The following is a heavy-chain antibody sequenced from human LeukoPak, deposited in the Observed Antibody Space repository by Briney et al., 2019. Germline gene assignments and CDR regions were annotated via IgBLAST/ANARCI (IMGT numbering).Heavy chain of an antibody. CDR2: MKHDGIEK. V-gene: IGHV3-7*05. CDR1: GFSFGSYW. CDR3: AREGREGYNYPALDF. D-gene: IGHD5-24*01. Sequence: GGSLRLSCVASGFSFGSYWMAWVRQAPGKGLEWVANMKHDGIEKYHVDSVKGRFTISRDNTKNSLYLHMCSLRVEDTAVYYCAREGREGYNYPALDFWGQGILVTVSS. J-gene: IGHJ4*02.